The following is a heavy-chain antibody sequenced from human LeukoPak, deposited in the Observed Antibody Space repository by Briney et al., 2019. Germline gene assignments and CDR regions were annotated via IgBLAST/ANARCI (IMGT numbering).Heavy chain of an antibody. CDR1: GYTFTSYY. CDR2: INPSGGST. CDR3: ANTNSGYYPGTLDH. V-gene: IGHV1-46*01. J-gene: IGHJ4*02. Sequence: GASVKVSCKASGYTFTSYYMHWVRQAPGQGLEWMGIINPSGGSTSYAQKFQGRVTMTTDTSTSTAYMELRSLRSDDTAVYYCANTNSGYYPGTLDHWGQGTLVTVSS. D-gene: IGHD5-12*01.